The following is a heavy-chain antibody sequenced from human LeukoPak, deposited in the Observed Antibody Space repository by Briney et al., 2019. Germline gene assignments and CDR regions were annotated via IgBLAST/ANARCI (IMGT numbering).Heavy chain of an antibody. CDR1: GGSFSGYY. CDR3: AREGYCSSTRCYKGYYYMDV. Sequence: SETLSLTCAVYGGSFSGYYWSWIRQPPGKGLEWIGEINHSGSTNYNPSLKSRVTISVDTSKNQFSLKLSSVTAADTAVYYCAREGYCSSTRCYKGYYYMDVWGKGTTVTASS. J-gene: IGHJ6*03. D-gene: IGHD2-2*01. V-gene: IGHV4-34*01. CDR2: INHSGST.